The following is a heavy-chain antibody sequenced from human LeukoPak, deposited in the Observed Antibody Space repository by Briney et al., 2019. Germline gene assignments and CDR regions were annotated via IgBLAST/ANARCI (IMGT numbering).Heavy chain of an antibody. CDR3: ARTGYARFFDL. CDR2: ISSSSSYI. CDR1: GFTFSAYT. D-gene: IGHD2-15*01. Sequence: GGSLRLSCAASGFTFSAYTMHWVRQVPGKGLEWVSYISSSSSYIYYADSVKGRFTISRDNAKNSLYLQMNSLRAEDTAVYYCARTGYARFFDLWGRGTLVTVSS. J-gene: IGHJ2*01. V-gene: IGHV3-21*01.